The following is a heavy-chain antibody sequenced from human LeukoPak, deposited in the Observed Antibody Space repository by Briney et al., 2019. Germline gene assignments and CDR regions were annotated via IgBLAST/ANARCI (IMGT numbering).Heavy chain of an antibody. V-gene: IGHV3-23*01. CDR3: AKDHFSSWYSDWFDP. D-gene: IGHD6-13*01. CDR2: ISGSGGST. CDR1: GFTFSSYA. J-gene: IGHJ5*02. Sequence: GGSLRLSCAASGFTFSSYAMSWVRQAPGKGLEWVSAISGSGGSTYYADSVKGRFTISRDNCKNTLDLQMNSLRAEDAAVYSCAKDHFSSWYSDWFDPWGQGTLVTVSS.